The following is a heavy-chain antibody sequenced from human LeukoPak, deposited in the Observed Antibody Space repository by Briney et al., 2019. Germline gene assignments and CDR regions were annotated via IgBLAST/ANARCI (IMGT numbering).Heavy chain of an antibody. J-gene: IGHJ4*02. CDR2: ISGSDVST. Sequence: GGSLRLSCVASGFTFRHYAMSWVRQAPGKGLEWVSSISGSDVSTYYAESVKGRFTISRDNSKNTLYLQMSTLRADDTAIYYCAKDPTHYRVWDYYETIGLSYWGQGTLVTVSS. CDR1: GFTFRHYA. V-gene: IGHV3-23*01. D-gene: IGHD3-22*01. CDR3: AKDPTHYRVWDYYETIGLSY.